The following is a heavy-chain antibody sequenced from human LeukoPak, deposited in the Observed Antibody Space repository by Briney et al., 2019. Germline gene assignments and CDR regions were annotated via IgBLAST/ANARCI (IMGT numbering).Heavy chain of an antibody. D-gene: IGHD2-2*01. CDR2: IKQAASET. V-gene: IGHV3-7*01. CDR3: ARYYCGTSTTCYMFDF. J-gene: IGHJ4*02. CDR1: GFTFSSYW. Sequence: PGGSLRLSCAASGFTFSSYWMTWVRQAPGKGLEWVAIIKQAASETYYVGSVKGRFTISGDNAKNSLYLQMSSLRADDTAVYYCARYYCGTSTTCYMFDFWGQGTLVTVSS.